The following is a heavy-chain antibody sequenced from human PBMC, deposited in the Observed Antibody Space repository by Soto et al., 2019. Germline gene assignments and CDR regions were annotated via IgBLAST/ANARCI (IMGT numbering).Heavy chain of an antibody. D-gene: IGHD5-12*01. J-gene: IGHJ6*02. Sequence: GESLKISCKGSGYSFTSYWISWVRQMPGKGLEWMGRIDPSDSYTNYSPSLQGHVTISADKSISTAYLQWSSLKASDTAMYYCARQDIVANGGYFYYYYGMDVWGQGTTVTVSS. CDR1: GYSFTSYW. CDR3: ARQDIVANGGYFYYYYGMDV. V-gene: IGHV5-10-1*01. CDR2: IDPSDSYT.